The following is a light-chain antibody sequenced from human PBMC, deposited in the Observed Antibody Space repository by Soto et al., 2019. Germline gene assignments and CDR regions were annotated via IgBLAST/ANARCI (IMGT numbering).Light chain of an antibody. CDR3: SSYTSSSTLSV. Sequence: QSVLTQPASVSGSPRQSITISCTGASSDVGSYNYVSWYQQHPGKAPKLMIYEVNNRPSGVSNRFSGSKSGNTASLTISGLQAEDEADYYCSSYTSSSTLSVFGTGTKLTVL. CDR1: SSDVGSYNY. J-gene: IGLJ1*01. V-gene: IGLV2-14*01. CDR2: EVN.